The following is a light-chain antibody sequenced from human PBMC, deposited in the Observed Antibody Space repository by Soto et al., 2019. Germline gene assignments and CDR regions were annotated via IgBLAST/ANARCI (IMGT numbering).Light chain of an antibody. CDR1: QSVSSN. V-gene: IGKV3-15*01. J-gene: IGKJ4*01. CDR3: QHYNKWPAHT. CDR2: GPS. Sequence: EIVMTQSPAPLSVSPGERATLSCRASQSVSSNFAWYQQKPGQAPRLLIYGPSTRATGIPARFSGSGSGTEFTLTISSLQSEDFAVYYCQHYNKWPAHTCGGGTKVEIK.